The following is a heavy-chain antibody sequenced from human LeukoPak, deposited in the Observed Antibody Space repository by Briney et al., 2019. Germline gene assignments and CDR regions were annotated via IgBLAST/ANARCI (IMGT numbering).Heavy chain of an antibody. Sequence: GGSLRLSCAASGFTFSIYGMHWVRQAPGKGLEWVAVMANDAKTTYYADSVKGRFTISRDNSKNTLYLQMNSLRAEDTAVYYCAKGGRITMIVVVIALDYWGKGTTVTVSS. J-gene: IGHJ6*04. CDR1: GFTFSIYG. CDR2: MANDAKTT. CDR3: AKGGRITMIVVVIALDY. V-gene: IGHV3-30*18. D-gene: IGHD3-22*01.